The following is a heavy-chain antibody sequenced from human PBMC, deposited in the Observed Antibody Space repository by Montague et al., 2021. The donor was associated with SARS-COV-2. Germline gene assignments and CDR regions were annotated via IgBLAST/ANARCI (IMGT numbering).Heavy chain of an antibody. J-gene: IGHJ6*02. D-gene: IGHD1-20*01. CDR3: VRRVTGTTAHYYYYGMDA. V-gene: IGHV4-39*01. Sequence: SETLSLTCTVSGGSINSSGYYWGWIRQPPGKGLERIGSIYYSGSTYYNPSLKSRVTISVDTSKNQFSLNLSSVTAADTAVYYCVRRVTGTTAHYYYYGMDAWGQGATVTVSS. CDR1: GGSINSSGYY. CDR2: IYYSGST.